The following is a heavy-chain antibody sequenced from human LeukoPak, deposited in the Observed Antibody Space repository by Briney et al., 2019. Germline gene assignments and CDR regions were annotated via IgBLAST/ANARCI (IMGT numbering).Heavy chain of an antibody. CDR1: GGSISSSRYY. J-gene: IGHJ3*02. CDR2: IDHSGST. Sequence: PSETLSLTCTVSGGSISSSRYYWAWIRQPPGKGLECIASIDHSGSTNYNPSLKSRVTTSVDTSKNQFSLKLSSVTAADTAVYYCARSRLEWFASDAFDIWDQGTMVAVSS. D-gene: IGHD3-3*01. CDR3: ARSRLEWFASDAFDI. V-gene: IGHV4-39*01.